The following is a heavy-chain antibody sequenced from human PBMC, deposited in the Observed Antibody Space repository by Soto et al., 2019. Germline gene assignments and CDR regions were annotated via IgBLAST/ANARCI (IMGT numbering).Heavy chain of an antibody. CDR2: SSASGRSR. J-gene: IGHJ4*02. D-gene: IGHD6-19*01. CDR3: AKDGNWLDVYFDV. Sequence: GGSLRLSCVASGIEFSNYAMSWVRQVPGKGLEWVSISSASGRSRYHADSVKGRFTISRDNSKNTLYLHMTNLRAEDTAVYYCAKDGNWLDVYFDVWGQGTPVTVSS. CDR1: GIEFSNYA. V-gene: IGHV3-23*01.